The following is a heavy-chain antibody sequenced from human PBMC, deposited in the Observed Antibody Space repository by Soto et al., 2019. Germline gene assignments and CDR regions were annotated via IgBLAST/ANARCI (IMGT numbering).Heavy chain of an antibody. Sequence: WASVKVSCKASGVTFSSYAISWVRQAPGQGLEWMGGIIPIFGTANYAQKFQGRVTITADESTSTAYMELSSLRSEDTAVYYCASNIVVVPAAWYGMDVWGQGTTVTVSS. CDR3: ASNIVVVPAAWYGMDV. J-gene: IGHJ6*02. CDR2: IIPIFGTA. CDR1: GVTFSSYA. D-gene: IGHD2-2*01. V-gene: IGHV1-69*13.